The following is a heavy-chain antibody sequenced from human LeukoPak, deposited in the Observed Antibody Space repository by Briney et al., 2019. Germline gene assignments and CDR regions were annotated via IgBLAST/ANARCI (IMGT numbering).Heavy chain of an antibody. Sequence: ASVKVSCKASGYTFTSYDINWVRQATGQGLEWMEWMNPNSGNTGYAQKFQGRVTMTRNTSISTAYMELSSLRSEDTAVYYCARAPYSGSSRFPYYYYYMDVWGKGTTVTVSS. D-gene: IGHD1-26*01. CDR2: MNPNSGNT. CDR3: ARAPYSGSSRFPYYYYYMDV. J-gene: IGHJ6*03. CDR1: GYTFTSYD. V-gene: IGHV1-8*01.